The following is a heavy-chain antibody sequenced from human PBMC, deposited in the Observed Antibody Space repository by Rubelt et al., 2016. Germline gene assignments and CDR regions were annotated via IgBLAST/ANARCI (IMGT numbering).Heavy chain of an antibody. J-gene: IGHJ5*02. Sequence: QLQLQESGPGLVKPSETLSLSCVVSGGSISSSGYYWGWIRQPPGKGLEWIGSIHYTGSTFYDPSLQSRVTISVDTSKNQFSLKLTAVTAADTAVYYCAVRTNWFDPWGQGTLVTVSS. CDR1: GGSISSSGYY. D-gene: IGHD4-17*01. CDR3: AVRTNWFDP. V-gene: IGHV4-39*01. CDR2: IHYTGST.